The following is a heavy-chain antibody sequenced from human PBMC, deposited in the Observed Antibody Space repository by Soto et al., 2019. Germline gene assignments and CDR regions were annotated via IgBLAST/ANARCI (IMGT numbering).Heavy chain of an antibody. CDR3: ARDRLGVATRLLDY. CDR2: MKNKANSYTT. D-gene: IGHD2-21*01. V-gene: IGHV3-72*01. Sequence: EVQLVESGGGLVQPGGSLRLSCAASGFTFSDHYMDWVRQAPGKGLEWVGRMKNKANSYTTEYAAAVKGRFTISRDDSQNSLDRQMNSLKTENRAGYYCARDRLGVATRLLDYGGQGTLVTVSP. CDR1: GFTFSDHY. J-gene: IGHJ4*02.